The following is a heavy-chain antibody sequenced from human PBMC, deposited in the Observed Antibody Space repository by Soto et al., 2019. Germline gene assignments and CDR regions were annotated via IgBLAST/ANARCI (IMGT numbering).Heavy chain of an antibody. CDR1: GYTFTGYY. CDR3: ARGPSSSSPYYYYGMDV. V-gene: IGHV1-2*02. Sequence: VASVKVSCKASGYTFTGYYMHWVRQAPGQGLEWMGWINPNSGGTNYAQKFQGRVTMTRDTSISTAYMELSRLRSDDTAVYYCARGPSSSSPYYYYGMDVWGQGTTVTVSS. J-gene: IGHJ6*02. CDR2: INPNSGGT. D-gene: IGHD6-6*01.